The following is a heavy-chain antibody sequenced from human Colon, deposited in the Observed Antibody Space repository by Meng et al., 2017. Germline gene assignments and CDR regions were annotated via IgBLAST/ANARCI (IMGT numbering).Heavy chain of an antibody. V-gene: IGHV1-2*06. CDR1: GYRFIGYH. D-gene: IGHD3-22*01. J-gene: IGHJ4*02. CDR2: INPNTGGT. CDR3: ARAPFYYDRSGFYLDS. Sequence: QVQLVQSGAEGKNPGASVQGYCKASGYRFIGYHLHWVRQAPGQGLEWVGRINPNTGGTNYAQKFQGRVTLTSDTSMSIAYMEMSSLISDDTAVYYCARAPFYYDRSGFYLDSWGQGTLVTVSS.